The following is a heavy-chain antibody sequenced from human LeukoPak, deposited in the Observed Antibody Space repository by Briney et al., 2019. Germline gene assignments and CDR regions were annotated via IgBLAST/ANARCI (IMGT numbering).Heavy chain of an antibody. CDR2: IIPMLGIA. D-gene: IGHD3-22*01. J-gene: IGHJ4*02. Sequence: SVNVSCKASGGTFSSYTIRWVRQAPGQGLEWMGRIIPMLGIANYAQKFQSRVTITADKSTSTAYMELRSLRSEDTAVYYCARESGDDSSGYTFDYWGQGTLVTVSS. CDR3: ARESGDDSSGYTFDY. V-gene: IGHV1-69*04. CDR1: GGTFSSYT.